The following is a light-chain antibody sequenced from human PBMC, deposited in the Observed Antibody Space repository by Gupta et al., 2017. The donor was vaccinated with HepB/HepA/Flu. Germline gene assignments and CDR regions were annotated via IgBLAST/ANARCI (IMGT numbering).Light chain of an antibody. CDR1: TSNIGNDS. CDR3: GTWDSSLSVEV. V-gene: IGLV1-51*01. CDR2: DSN. Sequence: QSVLTQPPSVSAAPGQKFTIFCAGSTSNIGNDSVYWYQHFPGTAPRLLIYDSNQRPSGIPDRFSASKSGTSATLGITGLQTGDEADYYCGTWDSSLSVEVFGGGTKLTVL. J-gene: IGLJ2*01.